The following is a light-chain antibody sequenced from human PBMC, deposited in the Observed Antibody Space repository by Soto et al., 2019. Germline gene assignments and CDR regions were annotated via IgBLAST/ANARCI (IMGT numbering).Light chain of an antibody. J-gene: IGKJ4*02. CDR3: QLYGSSVT. V-gene: IGKV3-20*01. Sequence: EIALTQSPGPLYLSPGERVSLSCRTSQRVDSNYLAWYQQRHGQAPRLLIFGASNRATGIPDRFRGGRAGPDFTLSITRLEPEDFALYYCQLYGSSVTFGGGSGVE. CDR2: GAS. CDR1: QRVDSNY.